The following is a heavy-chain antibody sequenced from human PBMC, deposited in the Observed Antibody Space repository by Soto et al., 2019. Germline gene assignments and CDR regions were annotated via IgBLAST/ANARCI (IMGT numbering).Heavy chain of an antibody. CDR3: VKDLRYASGSFYPGGGMDV. J-gene: IGHJ6*02. Sequence: EVQLLASGGDSVQSGESLRLSCAVSGFTLSGYAMNWVRQAPGKGLEWVSTISGSGDTTFYADSVKGRFIISRDNSKNTVSLQMNSLRVEDTAVYHCVKDLRYASGSFYPGGGMDVWGQGTTVTVSS. CDR2: ISGSGDTT. V-gene: IGHV3-23*01. CDR1: GFTLSGYA. D-gene: IGHD3-10*01.